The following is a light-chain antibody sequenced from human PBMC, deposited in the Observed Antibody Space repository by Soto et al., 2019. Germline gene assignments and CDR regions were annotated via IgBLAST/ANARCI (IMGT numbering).Light chain of an antibody. CDR2: EVS. CDR3: ISKQSSSSPFV. J-gene: IGLJ1*01. Sequence: QSVLTQPASVSGSPGQSITISCTGSTSDVGAYNYVSWYKHHPGQAPQLMIYEVSNRPSGVSNRFSGSKSGNTASLTISGFRADDEGNYYGISKQSSSSPFVFGTGPRLTVL. V-gene: IGLV2-14*01. CDR1: TSDVGAYNY.